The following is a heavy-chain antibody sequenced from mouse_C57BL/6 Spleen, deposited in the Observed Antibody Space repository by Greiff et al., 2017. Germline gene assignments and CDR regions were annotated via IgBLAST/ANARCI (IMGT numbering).Heavy chain of an antibody. Sequence: EVQLQQSGAELVRPGASVKLSCTASGFNIKDDYMHWVKQRPEQGLEWIGWIDPENGDTEYASKFQGKATITADTSSNTAYLQLSSLTSEDTAVYYCTVYYSNSAWFAYWGQGTLVTVSA. J-gene: IGHJ3*01. CDR3: TVYYSNSAWFAY. D-gene: IGHD2-5*01. CDR2: IDPENGDT. V-gene: IGHV14-4*01. CDR1: GFNIKDDY.